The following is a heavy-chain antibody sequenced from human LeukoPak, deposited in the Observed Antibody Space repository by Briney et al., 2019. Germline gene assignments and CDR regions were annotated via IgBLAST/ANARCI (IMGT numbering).Heavy chain of an antibody. V-gene: IGHV3-30*18. CDR3: AKDFWSDY. Sequence: PGGSLRLSCAASGFTFSSYGMHWVRQAPGKGLEWVAVISYDGSNKYYADSVKGRFTISRDNSKNTLYLQMNSLRAEDTAVYYCAKDFWSDYWGQGILVTVSS. CDR2: ISYDGSNK. J-gene: IGHJ4*02. CDR1: GFTFSSYG. D-gene: IGHD3-3*01.